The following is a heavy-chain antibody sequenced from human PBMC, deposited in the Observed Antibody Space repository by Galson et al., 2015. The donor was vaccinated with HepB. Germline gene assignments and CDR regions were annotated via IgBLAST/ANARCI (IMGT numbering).Heavy chain of an antibody. V-gene: IGHV3-30*04. CDR3: ARGTMGLFDY. J-gene: IGHJ4*02. D-gene: IGHD3-10*01. CDR2: ISYDESNK. Sequence: SLRLSCAASGFTFSSYAMHWVRQAPGKGLEWVAVISYDESNKYYADSVKGRFTISRDNSKNTLYLQMNSLRAEDTAVYYCARGTMGLFDYWCQGTLVTVSS. CDR1: GFTFSSYA.